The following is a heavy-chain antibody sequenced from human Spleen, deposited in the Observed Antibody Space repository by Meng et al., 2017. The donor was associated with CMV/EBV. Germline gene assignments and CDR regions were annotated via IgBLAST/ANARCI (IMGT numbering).Heavy chain of an antibody. J-gene: IGHJ4*02. D-gene: IGHD7-27*01. CDR2: INPYNGDT. CDR3: ARDNNWGPDY. CDR1: GYFFASSG. V-gene: IGHV1-2*02. Sequence: ASVKVSCKASGYFFASSGINWVRQAPGQGLEWMGWINPYNGDTNYAQQFQGRVTLTRDTSINTGYMELTRLTSDDTAVYYCARDNNWGPDYGGQGTLGTVSS.